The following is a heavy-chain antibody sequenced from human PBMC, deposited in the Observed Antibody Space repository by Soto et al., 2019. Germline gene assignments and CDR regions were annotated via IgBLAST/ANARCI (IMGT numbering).Heavy chain of an antibody. J-gene: IGHJ4*02. V-gene: IGHV3-64D*06. D-gene: IGHD1-26*01. Sequence: PGGSLRLSCSASGFAFSSCAMHWVRQAPGKRLEYVSGITSDGDTTYHADSVKGRFTISRDNSKNTLYLQMSSLRVEDTAVYYCVKGNQLLRYYFEWWGQGIVVTVSS. CDR1: GFAFSSCA. CDR3: VKGNQLLRYYFEW. CDR2: ITSDGDTT.